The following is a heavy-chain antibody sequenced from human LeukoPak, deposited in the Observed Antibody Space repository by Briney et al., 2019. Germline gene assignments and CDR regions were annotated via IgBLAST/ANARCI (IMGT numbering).Heavy chain of an antibody. V-gene: IGHV3-43*02. CDR3: ARDTYPDERWLQLPTGY. J-gene: IGHJ4*02. D-gene: IGHD5-24*01. Sequence: WGSLRLSCAASGFTFDDYAMHWVRQAPGKGLEWVSLISGDGVTTYYADSVKGRFTISRDNSKNSLYLQMNSLRTEDTALYYCARDTYPDERWLQLPTGYWGQGTLVTVSS. CDR2: ISGDGVTT. CDR1: GFTFDDYA.